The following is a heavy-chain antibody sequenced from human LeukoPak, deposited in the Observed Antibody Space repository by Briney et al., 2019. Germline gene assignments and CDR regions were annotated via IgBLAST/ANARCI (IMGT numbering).Heavy chain of an antibody. J-gene: IGHJ4*02. V-gene: IGHV3-7*03. CDR3: ATEDWFRFDS. D-gene: IGHD3-9*01. CDR1: GFTFSSYV. CDR2: ITQDGTQK. Sequence: GGSLRLSCAASGFTFSSYVMSWVRQAPGKGLEWVATITQDGTQKYYVDSVKGRFTISRDNAENSLFLQVSSLRADDTAVYYCATEDWFRFDSWGQGTLLTVSS.